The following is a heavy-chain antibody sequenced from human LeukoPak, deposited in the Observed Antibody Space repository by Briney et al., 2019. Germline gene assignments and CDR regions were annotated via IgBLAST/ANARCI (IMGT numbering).Heavy chain of an antibody. Sequence: GGSLRLSCAASGFTFSSYAMSWVRQAPGKGLEWVSAISGSGGSTYYADSVKGRFSISRDNSKNTLYLQMNSLRAEDTAVYYCAKQTYDYVWGSYLYHWGQGTLVTVSS. V-gene: IGHV3-23*01. CDR3: AKQTYDYVWGSYLYH. J-gene: IGHJ5*02. CDR1: GFTFSSYA. D-gene: IGHD3-16*02. CDR2: ISGSGGST.